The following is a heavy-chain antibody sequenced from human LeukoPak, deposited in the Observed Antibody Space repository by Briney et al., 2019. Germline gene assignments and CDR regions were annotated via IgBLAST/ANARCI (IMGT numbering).Heavy chain of an antibody. J-gene: IGHJ4*02. V-gene: IGHV3-64D*06. Sequence: QAGGFRLLSCSASGFTFSSYAMEWVRQAPGKGLEYLSAISSNADTTYYADSVKGRFTISRDNSKNTLYLQMSSLRTEDTAVYYCIQTTIEKWGQGTLGTGSS. D-gene: IGHD4-11*01. CDR3: IQTTIEK. CDR1: GFTFSSYA. CDR2: ISSNADTT.